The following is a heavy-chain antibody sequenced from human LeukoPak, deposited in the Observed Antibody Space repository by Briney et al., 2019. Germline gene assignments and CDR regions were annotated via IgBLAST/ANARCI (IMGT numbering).Heavy chain of an antibody. V-gene: IGHV3-23*01. J-gene: IGHJ3*02. CDR1: GFTFNNYA. Sequence: GGSLRLSCAASGFTFNNYAMTWVRQAPGKGLEWVSAISGSGGTTLYADSVKGRFTISRDNAKNSLYLQMNSLRAEDTAVYYCARAPDCSSASCYFGVPAFDIWGQGTMVTVSS. D-gene: IGHD2-2*01. CDR3: ARAPDCSSASCYFGVPAFDI. CDR2: ISGSGGTT.